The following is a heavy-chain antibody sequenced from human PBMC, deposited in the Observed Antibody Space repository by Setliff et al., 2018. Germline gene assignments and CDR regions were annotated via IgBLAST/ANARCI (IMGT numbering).Heavy chain of an antibody. J-gene: IGHJ6*03. V-gene: IGHV4-4*07. CDR1: GGSISSYY. CDR2: IYIGGSA. Sequence: SEDPALTCTVSGGSISSYYWSWIRQPAGKGLEWIGHIYIGGSANYNPSLKSRVTMSIDTSKNPFSLKLNSVTAADMAVYYCAREQWLDPPGYYYMDVWAKGTTVTVSS. D-gene: IGHD6-19*01. CDR3: AREQWLDPPGYYYMDV.